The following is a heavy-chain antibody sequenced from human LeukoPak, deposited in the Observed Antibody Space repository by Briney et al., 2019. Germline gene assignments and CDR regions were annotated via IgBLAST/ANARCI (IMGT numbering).Heavy chain of an antibody. CDR2: ISAYNGNT. CDR1: GYTFTSYG. Sequence: ASVKVSCKASGYTFTSYGISWVRQAPGQGLEWMGWISAYNGNTNYAQKLQGRVTMTTDTSTSTAYMELRSLRSDETAVYYCARAVTIFGVVTRLDPWGQGTLVTVSS. V-gene: IGHV1-18*01. J-gene: IGHJ5*02. D-gene: IGHD3-3*01. CDR3: ARAVTIFGVVTRLDP.